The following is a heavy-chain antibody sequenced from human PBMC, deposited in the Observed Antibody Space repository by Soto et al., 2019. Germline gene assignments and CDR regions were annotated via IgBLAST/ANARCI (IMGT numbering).Heavy chain of an antibody. V-gene: IGHV3-7*04. Sequence: GGSLRLSCAASGFSFNTYWMNWVRQTPGKGLQWVANIKHDDSEIYYVDSVKGRFTISRDNAKNSLYLQMNSLTVDDSAIYYCVRGGTYFDYWGRGVLVTSPQ. J-gene: IGHJ4*02. CDR3: VRGGTYFDY. CDR1: GFSFNTYW. CDR2: IKHDDSEI.